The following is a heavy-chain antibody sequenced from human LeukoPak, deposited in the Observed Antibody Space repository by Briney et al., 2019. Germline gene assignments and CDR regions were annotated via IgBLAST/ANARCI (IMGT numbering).Heavy chain of an antibody. Sequence: ETLSLTCTVSGGSITSSYWTWVRQAPGKGLEWVSGINWSGAGTGYADSVKGRFTISRDNAKNSVYLQMDSLRAEDTALYYCVRDSPSHSGTYSDYWGQGTLVTVSS. V-gene: IGHV3-20*04. J-gene: IGHJ4*02. CDR3: VRDSPSHSGTYSDY. D-gene: IGHD1-26*01. CDR2: INWSGAGT. CDR1: GGSITSSY.